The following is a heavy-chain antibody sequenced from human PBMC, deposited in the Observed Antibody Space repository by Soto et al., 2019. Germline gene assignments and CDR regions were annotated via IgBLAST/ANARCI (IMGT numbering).Heavy chain of an antibody. V-gene: IGHV3-30-3*01. Sequence: QVQLVESGGGVVQPGRSLRLSCAASGFTFSSYAMHWVRQAPGKGLEWVAVISYDGSNKYYADSVKGRFTISRDNSKNTLYLQMKRLRAEDTAVYYCARVPSSSGRAHFDYWGQGTLVTVSS. CDR1: GFTFSSYA. J-gene: IGHJ4*02. CDR3: ARVPSSSGRAHFDY. D-gene: IGHD2-15*01. CDR2: ISYDGSNK.